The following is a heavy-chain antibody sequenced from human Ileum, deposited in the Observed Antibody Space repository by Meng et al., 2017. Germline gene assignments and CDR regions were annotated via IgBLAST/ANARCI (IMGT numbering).Heavy chain of an antibody. CDR3: AREWGDTYYYDSSGYFNY. J-gene: IGHJ4*02. V-gene: IGHV4-4*07. Sequence: SETLSLTCTVSGGSISSYYWSWIRQPAGKGLEWIGRIYTSGSTNYNPSLKSRVTMSVDTSKNQFSLKLSSVTAADTAVYYCAREWGDTYYYDSSGYFNYWGQGTLVTVSS. CDR2: IYTSGST. D-gene: IGHD3-22*01. CDR1: GGSISSYY.